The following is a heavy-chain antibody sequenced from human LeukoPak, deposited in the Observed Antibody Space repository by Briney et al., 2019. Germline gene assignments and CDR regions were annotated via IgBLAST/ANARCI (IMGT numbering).Heavy chain of an antibody. CDR3: AADDSGWYGFDY. Sequence: GGSLRLSCAASGFTFITYSMNWFRQAPGKGLEWVSYISSSSSTLYYADSVKGRFTISKDNAKNSLYLQMDSLRDEDTAVYFCAADDSGWYGFDYWGQGTLVTVSS. J-gene: IGHJ4*02. D-gene: IGHD6-19*01. V-gene: IGHV3-48*02. CDR1: GFTFITYS. CDR2: ISSSSSTL.